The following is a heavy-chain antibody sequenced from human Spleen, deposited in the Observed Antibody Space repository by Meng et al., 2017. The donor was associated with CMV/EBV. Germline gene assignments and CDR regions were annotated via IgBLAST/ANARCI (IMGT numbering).Heavy chain of an antibody. D-gene: IGHD6-19*01. CDR2: INSKNGNT. CDR3: AREVAVAGLDY. J-gene: IGHJ4*02. V-gene: IGHV1-18*01. CDR1: GYSFTSYY. Sequence: ASVKVSCKASGYSFTSYYISWVRQAPGQGLEWTGWINSKNGNTNYAQKLQSSLTLNTETPTSTANMELRSLRSDDTAVYYCAREVAVAGLDYWGQGTLVTVSS.